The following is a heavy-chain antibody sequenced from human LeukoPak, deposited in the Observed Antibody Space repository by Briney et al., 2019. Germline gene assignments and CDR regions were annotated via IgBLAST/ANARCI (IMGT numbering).Heavy chain of an antibody. CDR3: ARGKVVRDFRNFDYYYDSSGYPDY. J-gene: IGHJ4*02. CDR1: GGSISSDYY. CDR2: IYYSGNT. V-gene: IGHV4-30-4*01. Sequence: SETLSLTCTVSGGSISSDYYWSWVRQPPGKGLEWIGYIYYSGNTYYNPSLKSRVTISVDTSKNQFSLKLSSVTAADTAVYYCARGKVVRDFRNFDYYYDSSGYPDYWGQGTLVTVSS. D-gene: IGHD3-22*01.